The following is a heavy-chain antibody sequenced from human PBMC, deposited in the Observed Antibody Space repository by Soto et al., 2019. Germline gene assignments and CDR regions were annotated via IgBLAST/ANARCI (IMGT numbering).Heavy chain of an antibody. D-gene: IGHD1-1*01. CDR3: ARDPGTRDFDY. V-gene: IGHV1-3*01. Sequence: ASVTVSCTASGYTFTSYAMHWVRQAPGQRLEWMGWINAGNGNTKYSQKFQGRVTITRDTSASTAYMELSSLRSEDTAVYYCARDPGTRDFDYWGQGTLVTVSS. CDR1: GYTFTSYA. J-gene: IGHJ4*02. CDR2: INAGNGNT.